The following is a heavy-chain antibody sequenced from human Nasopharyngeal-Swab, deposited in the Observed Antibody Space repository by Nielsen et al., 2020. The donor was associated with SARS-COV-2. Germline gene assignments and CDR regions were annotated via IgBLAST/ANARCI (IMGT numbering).Heavy chain of an antibody. J-gene: IGHJ5*02. D-gene: IGHD6-13*01. Sequence: GESLKISCTASGFAFGNYWMHWVRQVPGKGLAWVSRINPDGAITSYADSVKGRFTISRSNARNTLYLQVNSLRVADTAVYYCAPIALGDQILDHWGQGTLVTVSS. CDR1: GFAFGNYW. CDR2: INPDGAIT. V-gene: IGHV3-74*01. CDR3: APIALGDQILDH.